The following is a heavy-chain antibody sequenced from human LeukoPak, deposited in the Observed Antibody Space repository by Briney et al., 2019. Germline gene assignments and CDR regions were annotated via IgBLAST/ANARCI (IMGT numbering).Heavy chain of an antibody. V-gene: IGHV3-48*03. CDR1: GFTFSSYE. CDR3: ARDCSGGSCYYYYYGMDV. D-gene: IGHD2-15*01. J-gene: IGHJ6*02. CDR2: ISSSGSTI. Sequence: GGSLRLSCAASGFTFSSYEMNWVRQAPGKGLEWVSYISSSGSTIYYADSVKGRFTISRDNAKNSLYLQMNSLRAEDTAVYYCARDCSGGSCYYYYYGMDVWGQGTTVTVSS.